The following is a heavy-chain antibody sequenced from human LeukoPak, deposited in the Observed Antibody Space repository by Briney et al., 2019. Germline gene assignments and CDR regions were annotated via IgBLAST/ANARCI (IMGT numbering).Heavy chain of an antibody. D-gene: IGHD1-26*01. CDR1: GFTVSSNY. Sequence: PGGSLRLSCAASGFTVSSNYMSWVRQAPGKGLEWVSVIYSGGSTYYADSVKGRFTISRDNSKNTLYLQMNSLRAEDTAVYYCARDDSGHLDAFDIWGQGTMVTVSS. J-gene: IGHJ3*02. V-gene: IGHV3-66*01. CDR3: ARDDSGHLDAFDI. CDR2: IYSGGST.